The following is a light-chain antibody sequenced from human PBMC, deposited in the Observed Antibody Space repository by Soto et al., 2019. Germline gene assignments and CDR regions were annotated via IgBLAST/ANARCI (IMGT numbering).Light chain of an antibody. V-gene: IGKV3-20*01. CDR1: QSVSSSF. J-gene: IGKJ1*01. CDR3: QQYGSSPPWT. CDR2: GTS. Sequence: EIVLTQSPGTLSLSPGERATLSCRASQSVSSSFLAWYQQKPGQPPRLLMYGTSSRATGIPDRFSGSGSGTDFTLTLRRLEPEDFAVYYCQQYGSSPPWTFGQRTKVDIK.